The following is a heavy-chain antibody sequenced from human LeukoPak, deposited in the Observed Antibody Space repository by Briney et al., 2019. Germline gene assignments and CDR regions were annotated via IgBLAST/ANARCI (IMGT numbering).Heavy chain of an antibody. J-gene: IGHJ4*02. CDR1: GFTVSSNY. CDR2: IYSGGST. CDR3: ARTADGYSGYFDY. Sequence: AGGSLRLSCAASGFTVSSNYMSWVRQAPGKGLEWVSVIYSGGSTYYADSVKGRFTISRDNSKNTLYLQMNSLRAEDTAMYYCARTADGYSGYFDYWGQGTLVTVSS. V-gene: IGHV3-53*01. D-gene: IGHD5-12*01.